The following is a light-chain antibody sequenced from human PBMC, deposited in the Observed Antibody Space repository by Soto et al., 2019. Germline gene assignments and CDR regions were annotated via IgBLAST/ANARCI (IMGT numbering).Light chain of an antibody. J-gene: IGLJ2*01. Sequence: QSALTQPRSVSGSPGQSVTISCTGTSSDVGGYNYVSWYQQHTGKAPKLMIYDVSKRPSGVPDRFSGSKSGNTASLTISGLQAEDEADYYCCSYAGSDTLYVVFGGGTKVTVL. CDR2: DVS. V-gene: IGLV2-11*01. CDR1: SSDVGGYNY. CDR3: CSYAGSDTLYVV.